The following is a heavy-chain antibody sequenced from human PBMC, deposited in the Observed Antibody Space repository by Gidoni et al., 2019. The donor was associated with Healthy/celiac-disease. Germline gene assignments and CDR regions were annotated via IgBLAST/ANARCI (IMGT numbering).Heavy chain of an antibody. D-gene: IGHD4-17*01. CDR1: GFTFRNAW. CDR3: TQGDYGVLFDY. CDR2: IKSKTDGGTT. V-gene: IGHV3-15*01. Sequence: EVQLVESGGGLVKPGGSLRLSCAASGFTFRNAWMSWVRQAPGKGLEWVGSIKSKTDGGTTDYAAPVKGRFTISRDDSKNTLYLQMNSLKTEDTAVYYCTQGDYGVLFDYWGQGTLVTVSS. J-gene: IGHJ4*02.